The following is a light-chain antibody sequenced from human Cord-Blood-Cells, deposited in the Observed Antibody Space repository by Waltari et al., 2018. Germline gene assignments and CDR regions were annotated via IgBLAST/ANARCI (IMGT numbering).Light chain of an antibody. Sequence: EIVMTQSPVTLSVSPGERATLSCRASHSVSSNLAWYQQKPGQAPRRLSDGASSRATGIPARFSGSGSGTGCTRTISSLQSEDFAVYYCQQYKSWAYSCGQGTKLEIK. CDR1: HSVSSN. J-gene: IGKJ2*03. CDR3: QQYKSWAYS. CDR2: GAS. V-gene: IGKV3-15*01.